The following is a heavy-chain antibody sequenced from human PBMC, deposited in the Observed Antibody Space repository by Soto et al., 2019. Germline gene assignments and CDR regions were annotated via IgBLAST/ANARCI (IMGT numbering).Heavy chain of an antibody. J-gene: IGHJ6*02. CDR2: INAGNGNT. D-gene: IGHD3-10*01. Sequence: ASVKVSCKASGYTFTSYAMHWVRQAPGQRLEWMGWINAGNGNTKYSQKLQGRVTITRDTSASTAYMELSRLRSEDTAVYYCARGGRGAPRDGMDVRGQGTTVTVSS. CDR1: GYTFTSYA. V-gene: IGHV1-3*01. CDR3: ARGGRGAPRDGMDV.